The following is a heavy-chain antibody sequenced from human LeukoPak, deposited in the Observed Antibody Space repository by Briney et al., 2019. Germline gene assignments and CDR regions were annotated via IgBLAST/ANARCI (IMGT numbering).Heavy chain of an antibody. D-gene: IGHD3-10*01. J-gene: IGHJ4*02. CDR1: GYTFTDYY. CDR3: VRPEYGSGSYLDY. Sequence: ASVKVSCKASGYTFTDYYMHWVRQAPGQGLEWMGWISPNSDDIDYAQKFQGRVTMTRDTSISTAYMELSRLRSDDTALYYCVRPEYGSGSYLDYWGQGTLVTVSS. V-gene: IGHV1-2*02. CDR2: ISPNSDDI.